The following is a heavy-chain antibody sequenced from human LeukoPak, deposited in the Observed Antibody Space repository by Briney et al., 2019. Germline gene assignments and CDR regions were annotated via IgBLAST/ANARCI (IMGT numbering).Heavy chain of an antibody. CDR1: AGSITNYF. CDR3: ARDGPGDVGFDY. V-gene: IGHV4-59*01. Sequence: SETLSLTCTVSAGSITNYFWSWIRQPPGKGLEWIGYVYYSGTANYNPSLKSRVTISLDTSKNQFSLKLTSVTAADTAVYYCARDGPGDVGFDYWGQGTLVTVSS. CDR2: VYYSGTA. D-gene: IGHD7-27*01. J-gene: IGHJ4*02.